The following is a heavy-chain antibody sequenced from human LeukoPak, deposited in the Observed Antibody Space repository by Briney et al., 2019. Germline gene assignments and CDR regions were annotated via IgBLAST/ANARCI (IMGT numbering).Heavy chain of an antibody. V-gene: IGHV3-66*01. CDR2: IYSGGSS. D-gene: IGHD3-22*01. CDR1: GFTVSSNY. CDR3: AAAVINSSGYLDY. J-gene: IGHJ4*02. Sequence: GGFLRLSCAASGFTVSSNYMSWVRHAPGKGLEWVSVIYSGGSSYYADSVKGRFTISRDNFKNTLYLQMNSLRAEDTAVYYCAAAVINSSGYLDYWGRGTLVTVSS.